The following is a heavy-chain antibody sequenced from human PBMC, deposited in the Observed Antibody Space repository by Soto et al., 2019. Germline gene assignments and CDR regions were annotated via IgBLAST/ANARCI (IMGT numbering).Heavy chain of an antibody. Sequence: PSETLSLTCNVSGGSISSGSYYWSWIRHYPGKGLEGFGHIYYTGSTFYSPALKSRVTLSLVTSNNQFSLELTFVTAADTAVYYCARRRGSPNYSYYAMDVWGQGTTVTVSS. CDR1: GGSISSGSYY. D-gene: IGHD3-16*01. V-gene: IGHV4-31*03. J-gene: IGHJ6*02. CDR3: ARRRGSPNYSYYAMDV. CDR2: IYYTGST.